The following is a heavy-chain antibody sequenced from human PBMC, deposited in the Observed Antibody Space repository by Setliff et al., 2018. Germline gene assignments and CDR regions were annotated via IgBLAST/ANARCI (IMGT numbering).Heavy chain of an antibody. CDR1: GGSISSGDYY. CDR3: ARESRYYYDNLGTLDY. V-gene: IGHV4-30-4*08. D-gene: IGHD3-22*01. CDR2: IYSSGST. Sequence: SETLSLTCTVSGGSISSGDYYWSWIRQPPGKGLEWIGYIYSSGSTYYNPSLKSRVSISLDTSKNQFSLKLSSVTAADTAVYYCARESRYYYDNLGTLDYWGQGTLVTVS. J-gene: IGHJ4*02.